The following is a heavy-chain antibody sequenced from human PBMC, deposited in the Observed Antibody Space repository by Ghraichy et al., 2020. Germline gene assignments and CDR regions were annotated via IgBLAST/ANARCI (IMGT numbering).Heavy chain of an antibody. CDR2: IYYSGST. CDR1: GGSIRSGGYY. Sequence: SQTLSLTCTVSGGSIRSGGYYWSWIRQHPGKGLEWIGYIYYSGSTYYNPSLKSRVTISVDTSKNQFSLKLSSVTAADTAVYYCARGDYGDTPYYFDYWGQGTLVTVSS. CDR3: ARGDYGDTPYYFDY. D-gene: IGHD4-17*01. V-gene: IGHV4-31*03. J-gene: IGHJ4*02.